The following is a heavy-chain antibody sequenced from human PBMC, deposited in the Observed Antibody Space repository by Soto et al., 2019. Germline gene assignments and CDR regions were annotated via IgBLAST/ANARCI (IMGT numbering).Heavy chain of an antibody. J-gene: IGHJ6*03. V-gene: IGHV4-59*08. CDR1: GGSISSYY. D-gene: IGHD3-3*01. CDR3: ARLISDFWSGPYYYYMDV. Sequence: TSETLSLTCTVSGGSISSYYWSWIRQPPGKGLEWIGHIYYSGSTNYNPSLKSRVTISVDTSKNQFSLKLSSVTAADTAVYYCARLISDFWSGPYYYYMDVWGKGTTVTVSS. CDR2: IYYSGST.